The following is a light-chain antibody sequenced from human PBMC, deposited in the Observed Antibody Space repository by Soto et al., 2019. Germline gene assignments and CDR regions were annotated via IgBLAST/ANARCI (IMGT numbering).Light chain of an antibody. CDR1: SGDVGGYDY. CDR2: DVT. Sequence: QSALTQPASASGSPGQSITISCNGSSGDVGGYDYVSWYQQLPGKAPKLMIYDVTNRPTGVSDRFSGAKSDNTACLTIAALQAEDEADYYCSSYTVSSTLFGGGTKLTVL. V-gene: IGLV2-14*03. CDR3: SSYTVSSTL. J-gene: IGLJ2*01.